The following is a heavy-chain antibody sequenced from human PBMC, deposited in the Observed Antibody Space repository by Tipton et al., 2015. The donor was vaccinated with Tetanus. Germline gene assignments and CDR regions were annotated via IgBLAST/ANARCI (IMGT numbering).Heavy chain of an antibody. CDR3: ARTPDSYFGMDV. CDR1: GGPVSSSNW. CDR2: IYYSGTT. Sequence: TLSLTCDVSGGPVSSSNWWSWVRQAPGKDLEGIGEIYYSGTTNYNPSLKSRVTISTDKANKQVSLRLNSVTAADTAVYFCARTPDSYFGMDVRGQVTPLTVSS. V-gene: IGHV4-4*01. J-gene: IGHJ6*02.